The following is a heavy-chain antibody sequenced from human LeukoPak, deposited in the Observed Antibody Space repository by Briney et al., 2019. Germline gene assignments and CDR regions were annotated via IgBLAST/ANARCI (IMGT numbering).Heavy chain of an antibody. D-gene: IGHD6-13*01. J-gene: IGHJ4*02. Sequence: GGSLRLSCAASEFIFSGYWMNWVRQAPGKGLEWVANIKQDGSEKQYVDSVRGRFTISRDNARNSLYLQMNSLRVEDTAVYYCARDGFVGAADYWGQGTLVTVSS. CDR1: EFIFSGYW. CDR2: IKQDGSEK. CDR3: ARDGFVGAADY. V-gene: IGHV3-7*01.